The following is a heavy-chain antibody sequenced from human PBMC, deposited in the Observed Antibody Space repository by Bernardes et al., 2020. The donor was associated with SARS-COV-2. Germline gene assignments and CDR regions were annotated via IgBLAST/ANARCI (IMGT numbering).Heavy chain of an antibody. Sequence: VGSLRLSCAGSGFTFSSYWMHWGRQGPGKGLVWVSRINPDGSSTDYADSVKGRFTISRDNAKNTVYLQMNSLRADDTAVYYCAKAEGDKVGMADYWGQGTLVTVSS. J-gene: IGHJ4*02. CDR2: INPDGSST. CDR1: GFTFSSYW. V-gene: IGHV3-74*01. D-gene: IGHD5-12*01. CDR3: AKAEGDKVGMADY.